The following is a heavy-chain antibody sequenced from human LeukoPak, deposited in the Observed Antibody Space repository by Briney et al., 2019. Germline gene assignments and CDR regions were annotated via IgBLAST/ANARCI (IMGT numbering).Heavy chain of an antibody. CDR2: LNPNSGAT. Sequence: ASVKVSCTASGYTFTDYYMHWVRPAPGQGRKWMGWLNPNSGATNYAQNFQGRVTMTRDTSISTAYMELSRLTSDDTAVYYCASVTYSSLSPFDYWGRGTLVTVSS. CDR1: GYTFTDYY. D-gene: IGHD6-6*01. CDR3: ASVTYSSLSPFDY. J-gene: IGHJ4*02. V-gene: IGHV1-2*02.